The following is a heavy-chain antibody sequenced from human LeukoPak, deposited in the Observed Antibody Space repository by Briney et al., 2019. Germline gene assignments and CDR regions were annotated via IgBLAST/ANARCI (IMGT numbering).Heavy chain of an antibody. V-gene: IGHV1-18*01. Sequence: EWMGWISGHNGNTNYAQKFQGRVIMTTDTSTTTAYMELRSLRSDDTAVYYCARDENRSHDYWGQGTLVSVSS. J-gene: IGHJ4*02. CDR3: ARDENRSHDY. D-gene: IGHD2/OR15-2a*01. CDR2: ISGHNGNT.